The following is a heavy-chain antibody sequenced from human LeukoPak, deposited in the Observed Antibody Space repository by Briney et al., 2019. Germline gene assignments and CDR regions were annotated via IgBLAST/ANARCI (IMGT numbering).Heavy chain of an antibody. J-gene: IGHJ5*02. CDR2: IYYSGST. CDR1: GGSISSYD. Sequence: SETLSLTCTVSGGSISSYDWSWIRQPPGKGLEWIGHIYYSGSTNYNPSLKSRVTISVDTSKNQFSLKLSSVTAADTAVYYCARYMSENYYDSSGYYSWFDPWGQGTLVTVSS. D-gene: IGHD3-22*01. V-gene: IGHV4-59*01. CDR3: ARYMSENYYDSSGYYSWFDP.